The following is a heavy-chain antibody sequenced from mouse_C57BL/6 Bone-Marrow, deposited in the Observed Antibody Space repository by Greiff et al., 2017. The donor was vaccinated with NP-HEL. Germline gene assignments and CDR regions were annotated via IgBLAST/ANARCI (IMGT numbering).Heavy chain of an antibody. Sequence: QVQLQQPGAELVKPGASVKLSCKASGYTFTSYWMHWVKQRPGQGLEWIGMIHPNSGSTNYNEKFKSKATLTVDKSSSTAYMQLSSLTSEDSAVXYCAIIIATVVARFDYWGKETTLTVS. CDR2: IHPNSGST. V-gene: IGHV1-64*01. D-gene: IGHD1-1*01. CDR1: GYTFTSYW. CDR3: AIIIATVVARFDY. J-gene: IGHJ2*01.